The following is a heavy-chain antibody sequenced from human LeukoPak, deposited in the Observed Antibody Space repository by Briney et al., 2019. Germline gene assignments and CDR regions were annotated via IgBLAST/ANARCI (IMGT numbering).Heavy chain of an antibody. CDR3: AKSSDGSTSFDQ. J-gene: IGHJ4*02. CDR2: ISSSGGST. V-gene: IGHV3-23*01. D-gene: IGHD2-2*01. CDR1: GFTFSSYE. Sequence: GGSLRLSCAASGFTFSSYEMNWVRQAPGKGLEWVSTISSSGGSTYYADSVKGRFTISRDNSKNTLYLQMNSLRAEDTAVYYCAKSSDGSTSFDQWGQGTLVTVSS.